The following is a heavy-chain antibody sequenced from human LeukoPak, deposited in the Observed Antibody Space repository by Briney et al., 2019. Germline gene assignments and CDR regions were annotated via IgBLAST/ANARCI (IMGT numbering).Heavy chain of an antibody. CDR2: ISSSGTYI. D-gene: IGHD3-10*01. CDR3: ARNPIYYYGSGTNYGMDV. Sequence: GGSLRLSCAASGFTFSAYSINWVRQAPGRGLEWVSSISSSGTYIYYADSVKGRFTISRDNAKNSLSLQMNSLRAEDTAVYYCARNPIYYYGSGTNYGMDVWGQGTTVTVSS. V-gene: IGHV3-21*04. CDR1: GFTFSAYS. J-gene: IGHJ6*02.